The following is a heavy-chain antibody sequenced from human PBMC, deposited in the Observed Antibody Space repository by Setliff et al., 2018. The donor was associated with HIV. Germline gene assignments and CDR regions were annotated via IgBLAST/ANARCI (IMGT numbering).Heavy chain of an antibody. CDR2: INPYNGKT. Sequence: ASVKVSCKASGYTFITYGINWVRQAPGQGPEWLGLINPYNGKTIYAQTFQGRITMTTDTSSATAYLDLRSLRPGDAAVYYCATEWAMRWLQSGAAFDIWGQGTMVTVS. V-gene: IGHV1-18*01. J-gene: IGHJ3*02. CDR3: ATEWAMRWLQSGAAFDI. D-gene: IGHD3-3*01. CDR1: GYTFITYG.